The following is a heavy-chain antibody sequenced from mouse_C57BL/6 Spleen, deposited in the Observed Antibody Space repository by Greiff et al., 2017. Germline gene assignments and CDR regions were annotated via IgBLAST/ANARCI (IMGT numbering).Heavy chain of an antibody. CDR1: GYTFTDYN. CDR3: ARGQLRLRAMDY. J-gene: IGHJ4*01. Sequence: EVQLQQSGPELVNPGASVKMSCKASGYTFTDYNMHWVKQSHGKSLEWIGYINPNNGGTSYNQKFKGKATLTVNKSSSTAYMELRSLTSEDSAVYYCARGQLRLRAMDYWGQGTSVTVSS. CDR2: INPNNGGT. D-gene: IGHD3-2*02. V-gene: IGHV1-22*01.